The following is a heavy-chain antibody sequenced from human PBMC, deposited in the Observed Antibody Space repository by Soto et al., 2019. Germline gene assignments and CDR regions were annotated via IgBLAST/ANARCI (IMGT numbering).Heavy chain of an antibody. J-gene: IGHJ4*02. V-gene: IGHV2-5*02. CDR3: AHRQTAVAGAFDF. D-gene: IGHD6-19*01. CDR1: GLSLTTSGVG. Sequence: QITLKESGPTVVKPTQTLTLTCTLSGLSLTTSGVGVGWIRQPPGEALEWLALIYWDEQKRYSPSLRSRLTITRDTAKNHVVLTMTNMDPVYTATYYCAHRQTAVAGAFDFWGQGTLVSVSS. CDR2: IYWDEQK.